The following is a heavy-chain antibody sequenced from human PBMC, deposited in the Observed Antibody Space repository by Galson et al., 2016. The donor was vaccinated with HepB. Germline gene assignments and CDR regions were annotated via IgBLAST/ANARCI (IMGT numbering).Heavy chain of an antibody. CDR1: GGSVNSGTYY. V-gene: IGHV4-61*03. CDR2: IYHSGST. CDR3: TRDGGSGWFRGNAFGI. Sequence: ETLSLTCTVSGGSVNSGTYYWNWIRQPPGKGLEWIGFIYHSGSTNYNPSLKSGVTISLDTSKKHIYLRLSSVTAADTAVYYCTRDGGSGWFRGNAFGIWGQGTMVTVSP. J-gene: IGHJ3*02. D-gene: IGHD6-19*01.